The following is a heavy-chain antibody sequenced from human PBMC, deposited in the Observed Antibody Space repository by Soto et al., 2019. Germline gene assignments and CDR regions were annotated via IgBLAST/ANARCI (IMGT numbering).Heavy chain of an antibody. CDR2: ISSGGTTI. CDR3: ARVRFSSSSFDF. Sequence: GGSLRLSCAASGFTFSDYYMSWIRQAPGRGLEWVSYISSGGTTIYYADSVKGRFTISRDNAKNSLYLQMNSLRAEDTAVYYCARVRFSSSSFDFWGQGTLVTVSS. J-gene: IGHJ4*02. V-gene: IGHV3-11*01. D-gene: IGHD6-6*01. CDR1: GFTFSDYY.